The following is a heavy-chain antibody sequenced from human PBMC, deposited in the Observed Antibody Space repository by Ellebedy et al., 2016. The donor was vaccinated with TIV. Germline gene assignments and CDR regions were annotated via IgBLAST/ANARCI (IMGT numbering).Heavy chain of an antibody. CDR3: ARATSGFDY. D-gene: IGHD5-24*01. Sequence: GESLKISCAASGFTFSSYGMHWVRQAPGKGLEWVAVIWYDGSNKYYADSVKGRFIISRDSAKNSLYLQMNSLRAEDTAVYYCARATSGFDYWGQGALATVSS. J-gene: IGHJ4*02. CDR1: GFTFSSYG. CDR2: IWYDGSNK. V-gene: IGHV3-33*01.